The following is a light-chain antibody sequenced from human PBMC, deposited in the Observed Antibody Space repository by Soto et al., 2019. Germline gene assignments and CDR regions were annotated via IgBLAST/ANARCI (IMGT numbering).Light chain of an antibody. CDR3: QQRSNWPPWT. Sequence: DIQMTQSPSSLSASVGDRVIITCRASETIASYLNWYQQRPGKAPKLLIYAASSLQSGVPSRFGGSGSGTDFTLTITSLQPEDFAVYYCQQRSNWPPWTFGQGTKVEIK. CDR2: AAS. J-gene: IGKJ1*01. V-gene: IGKV1-39*01. CDR1: ETIASY.